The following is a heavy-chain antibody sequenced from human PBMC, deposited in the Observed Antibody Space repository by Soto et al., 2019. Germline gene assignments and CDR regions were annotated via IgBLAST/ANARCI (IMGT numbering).Heavy chain of an antibody. CDR1: GFTVSSNY. CDR3: ARKTRGFDY. V-gene: IGHV3-66*01. D-gene: IGHD3-10*01. CDR2: IYSGGST. Sequence: LRLSCAASGFTVSSNYMSWVRQAPGKGLEWVSVIYSGGSTYYADSVSGRFTVSRDNSKNTLDLQMNSLRAEDTAVYYRARKTRGFDYWGQGTLVTVSS. J-gene: IGHJ4*02.